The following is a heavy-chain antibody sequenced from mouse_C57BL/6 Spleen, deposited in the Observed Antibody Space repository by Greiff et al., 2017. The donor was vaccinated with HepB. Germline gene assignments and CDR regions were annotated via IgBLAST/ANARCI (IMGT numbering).Heavy chain of an antibody. CDR1: GYTFTDYY. CDR3: ARKRGHYYGSSWYFDV. Sequence: EVQLQQSGPELVKPGASVKISCKASGYTFTDYYMNWVKQSHGKSLEWIGDINPNNGGTSYNQKFKGKATLTVDKSSSTAYMELRSLTSEDSAVYYCARKRGHYYGSSWYFDVWGTGTTVTVSS. D-gene: IGHD1-1*01. J-gene: IGHJ1*03. CDR2: INPNNGGT. V-gene: IGHV1-26*01.